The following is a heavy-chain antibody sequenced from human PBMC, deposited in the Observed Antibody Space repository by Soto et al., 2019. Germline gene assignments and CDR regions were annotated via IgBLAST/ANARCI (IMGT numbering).Heavy chain of an antibody. CDR2: IFYTGST. J-gene: IGHJ4*02. CDR1: GGSIHDYY. CDR3: ARVNRGAFDH. V-gene: IGHV4-59*01. Sequence: QVQLQESGPGLLKPSQTLSLTCTVSGGSIHDYYWVWIRQPPGKGLEWIGSIFYTGSTDYNPSLKSRVTISLAVSKNQFSLNLSAVTAEDTAVSYCARVNRGAFDHWGQGALVTVSS.